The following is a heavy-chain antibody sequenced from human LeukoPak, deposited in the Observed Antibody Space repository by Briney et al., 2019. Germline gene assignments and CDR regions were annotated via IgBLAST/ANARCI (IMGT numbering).Heavy chain of an antibody. Sequence: GGSLRLSCAASGFIFNNYDMHWVRQVTGKGLEWVSTIGTAADTYYPDSVKGRFTISRDNAKNSLYLQMNSLRAEDTALYYCAKSGFDYWGQGTLVTVSS. V-gene: IGHV3-13*01. D-gene: IGHD6-25*01. J-gene: IGHJ4*02. CDR2: IGTAADT. CDR1: GFIFNNYD. CDR3: AKSGFDY.